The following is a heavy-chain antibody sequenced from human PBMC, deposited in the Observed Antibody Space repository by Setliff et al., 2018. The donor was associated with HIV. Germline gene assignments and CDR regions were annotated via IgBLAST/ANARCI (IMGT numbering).Heavy chain of an antibody. Sequence: PTETLSLTCTVSGGSISSYYWSWIQQPPGKGLEWIGYIYYSGSTNYNPSLKSRVTISVDRSKNQFSLKLGSVTTAETAVYYCARQTGLRGYYGSNSLYYFDYWGKGMLVTAPQ. V-gene: IGHV4-59*08. CDR1: GGSISSYY. D-gene: IGHD3-10*01. CDR2: IYYSGST. CDR3: ARQTGLRGYYGSNSLYYFDY. J-gene: IGHJ4*02.